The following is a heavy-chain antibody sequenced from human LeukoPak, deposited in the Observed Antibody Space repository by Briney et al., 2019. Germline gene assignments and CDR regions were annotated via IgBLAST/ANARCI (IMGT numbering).Heavy chain of an antibody. CDR3: ARRRAVAGYYYFDY. Sequence: GESLKISCMTSGYTFTNYWIGWVRQMPGKGLEWMGIIYPGDSNTRYSPSFQGQVTISADKSISTAYLQWSRLKASDTAMYYCARRRAVAGYYYFDYWGRGTLVTVSS. CDR1: GYTFTNYW. D-gene: IGHD6-19*01. V-gene: IGHV5-51*01. J-gene: IGHJ4*02. CDR2: IYPGDSNT.